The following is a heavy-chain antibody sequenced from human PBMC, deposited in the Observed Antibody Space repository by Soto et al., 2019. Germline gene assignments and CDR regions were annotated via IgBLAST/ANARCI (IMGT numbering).Heavy chain of an antibody. D-gene: IGHD1-1*01. J-gene: IGHJ4*02. CDR1: GVTVSTNG. V-gene: IGHV3-23*01. CDR2: ISGGGNT. Sequence: EVQLLESGGGLEQPGGSLRLSCAASGVTVSTNGMTWVRQAPGKGLEWVSTISGGGNTYYADSVKGRFSISRDNSKNTLFLQMSSLRVEDTAIYYCATGRMPTVRVGFDYWGQGTLVTVSS. CDR3: ATGRMPTVRVGFDY.